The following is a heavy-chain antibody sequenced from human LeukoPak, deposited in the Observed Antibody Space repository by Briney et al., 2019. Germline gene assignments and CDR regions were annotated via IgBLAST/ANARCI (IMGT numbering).Heavy chain of an antibody. D-gene: IGHD3-22*01. CDR1: GYTFTSYG. Sequence: ASVKVSCKASGYTFTSYGISWVRQAPGQGLEWMGWISAYNGNTNYAQKLQGRVTMTTDTSTSTAYMELRSLRSDDTAVYYCARDRYYDSSGYSDDAFDIWGQGTMVTVPS. V-gene: IGHV1-18*01. J-gene: IGHJ3*02. CDR2: ISAYNGNT. CDR3: ARDRYYDSSGYSDDAFDI.